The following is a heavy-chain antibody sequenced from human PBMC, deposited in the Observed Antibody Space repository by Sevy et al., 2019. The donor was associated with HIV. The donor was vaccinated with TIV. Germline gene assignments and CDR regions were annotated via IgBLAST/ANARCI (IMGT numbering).Heavy chain of an antibody. V-gene: IGHV3-11*06. Sequence: GGSLRLSCAASGFTFSDYYMSWIRQAPGKGLEWVSYISSSSSYIYYADSVKGRFTISRDNAKNSLYLQMNSLRAEDTAVYYCARARNYDSSAFDYWGQGTLVTVSS. CDR3: ARARNYDSSAFDY. D-gene: IGHD3-22*01. J-gene: IGHJ4*02. CDR2: ISSSSSYI. CDR1: GFTFSDYY.